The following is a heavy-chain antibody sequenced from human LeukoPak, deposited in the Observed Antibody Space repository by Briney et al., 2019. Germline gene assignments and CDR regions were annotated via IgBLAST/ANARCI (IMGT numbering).Heavy chain of an antibody. V-gene: IGHV4-61*02. CDR2: IYTSGST. CDR3: ARVSRTTVTTVLDP. J-gene: IGHJ5*02. D-gene: IGHD4-17*01. Sequence: KPSQTLSLTCTVSGGSISSGSYYWSWIRQPAGKGLEWIGRIYTSGSTNYNPSLKSRVTISVDTSRNQFSLKLSSVTAADTAVYYCARVSRTTVTTVLDPWGQGTLVTVSS. CDR1: GGSISSGSYY.